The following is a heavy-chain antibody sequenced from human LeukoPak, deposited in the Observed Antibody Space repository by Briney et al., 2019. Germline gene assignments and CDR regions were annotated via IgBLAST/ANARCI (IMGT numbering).Heavy chain of an antibody. V-gene: IGHV3-21*01. CDR2: ISSSGSYI. Sequence: KSGGSLRLSCAASAFTFSSYTMNWVRQAPGKGLEWVSSISSSGSYIYYADSVKGRFTISRDNAKNSLYLQMNSLRAEDTAVYYCAREESSSSGYYFDYWGQGTLVIVSS. CDR1: AFTFSSYT. D-gene: IGHD6-6*01. CDR3: AREESSSSGYYFDY. J-gene: IGHJ4*02.